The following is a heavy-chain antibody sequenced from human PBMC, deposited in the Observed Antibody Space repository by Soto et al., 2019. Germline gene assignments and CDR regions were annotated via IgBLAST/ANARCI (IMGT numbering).Heavy chain of an antibody. CDR1: GFTFSSFW. CDR3: ARCRSYGMEGVERAVDI. D-gene: IGHD1-26*01. V-gene: IGHV3-7*03. J-gene: IGHJ3*02. Sequence: EVQLVESGGGLVQPGGSLRLSCAASGFTFSSFWMNWVRQAPGKGLEWVANIKSDGSEKYYGDSVKGRFTFSRDNAKNTLYLQTDSLRVEDTAVYYCARCRSYGMEGVERAVDIWGQGTKVTVSS. CDR2: IKSDGSEK.